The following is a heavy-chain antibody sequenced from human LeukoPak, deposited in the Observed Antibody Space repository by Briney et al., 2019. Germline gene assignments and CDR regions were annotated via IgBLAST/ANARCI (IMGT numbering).Heavy chain of an antibody. D-gene: IGHD3-3*01. J-gene: IGHJ6*02. Sequence: KASVTLSLTCTVSGGSISSSSYYWGWIRQPTGMGLEWSGSIWYSGSTYYTPSLKSRVTISVDTSKNQFSLKLSSVTAADTAVYYCARRYYDFWSGYWHYYGTDVWGQGTTVTVSS. CDR3: ARRYYDFWSGYWHYYGTDV. V-gene: IGHV4-39*01. CDR2: IWYSGST. CDR1: GGSISSSSYY.